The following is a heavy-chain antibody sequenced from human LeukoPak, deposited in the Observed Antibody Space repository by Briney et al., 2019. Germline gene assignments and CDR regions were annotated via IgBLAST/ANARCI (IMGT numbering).Heavy chain of an antibody. D-gene: IGHD5-24*01. V-gene: IGHV5-51*01. J-gene: IGHJ3*02. CDR1: GYSFTSYW. Sequence: GESLQISCQGSGYSFTSYWIGWVRQMPGKGLEWMGIIYPGDSDTRYSPSFQGQVTISADKSISTAYLQWSSLKASDTAMYYCARARAPENDAFDIWGQGTMVTVSS. CDR2: IYPGDSDT. CDR3: ARARAPENDAFDI.